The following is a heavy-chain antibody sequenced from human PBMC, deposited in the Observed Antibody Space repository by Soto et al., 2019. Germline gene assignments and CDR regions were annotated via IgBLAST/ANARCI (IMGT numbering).Heavy chain of an antibody. D-gene: IGHD3-9*01. CDR2: IKHGGSET. CDR1: GFTFTPLW. CDR3: GIYFATHCRGSTCYPFAY. J-gene: IGHJ1*01. Sequence: AGSLRLSFAAPGFTFTPLWMGWVRESPGKGLERVGNIKHGGSETHYAHTLKGQFHVSRDNVTNSLCLQMSTQRTEYTAVYYCGIYFATHCRGSTCYPFAYWGHGALLPGSS. V-gene: IGHV3-7*03.